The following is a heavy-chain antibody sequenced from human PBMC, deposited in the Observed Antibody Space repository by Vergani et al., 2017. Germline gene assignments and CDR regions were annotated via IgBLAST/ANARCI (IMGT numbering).Heavy chain of an antibody. J-gene: IGHJ4*02. D-gene: IGHD3-22*01. CDR3: AAEPYYYDSSGYYHPFDY. CDR2: FDPEDGET. CDR1: GYTLTELS. Sequence: QVQLVQSGAEVKKPGASVKVSCKVSGYTLTELSMHWVRQAPGKGLEWMGGFDPEDGETIYAQKFQGRVTMTEDTSTDTAYMGLSSLRSEDTAVYYCAAEPYYYDSSGYYHPFDYWGQGTLVTVSS. V-gene: IGHV1-24*01.